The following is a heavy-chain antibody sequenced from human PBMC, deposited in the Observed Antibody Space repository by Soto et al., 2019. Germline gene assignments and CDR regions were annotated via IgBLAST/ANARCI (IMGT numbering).Heavy chain of an antibody. V-gene: IGHV4-30-4*01. CDR1: GGSISSGDYY. D-gene: IGHD2-15*01. Sequence: TSETLSLTCTVSGGSISSGDYYWSWIRQPPGKGLEWIGYIYYSGSTYYNPSLKSRVTISVDTSKNQFSLKLSSVTAADTAVYYCARERKGYCSGGSCYPNWFDPWGQGTLVTVSS. CDR3: ARERKGYCSGGSCYPNWFDP. CDR2: IYYSGST. J-gene: IGHJ5*02.